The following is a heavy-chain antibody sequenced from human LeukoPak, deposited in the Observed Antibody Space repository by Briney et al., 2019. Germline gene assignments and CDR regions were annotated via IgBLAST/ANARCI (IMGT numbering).Heavy chain of an antibody. CDR3: ARAAVAGTCAEYFQH. V-gene: IGHV6-1*01. D-gene: IGHD6-19*01. Sequence: SQTLSLTCAISGDSFSSNSAAWNWIRESPSRGLEWLGRTYYRSKWYNDYAVSVKSRITINPDTSKNQFSLQLNSVTPEDTAVYYCARAAVAGTCAEYFQHWGQGTLVTVSS. CDR1: GDSFSSNSAA. J-gene: IGHJ1*01. CDR2: TYYRSKWYN.